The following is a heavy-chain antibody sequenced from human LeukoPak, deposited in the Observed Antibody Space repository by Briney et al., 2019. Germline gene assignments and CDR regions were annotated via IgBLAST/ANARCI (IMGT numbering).Heavy chain of an antibody. D-gene: IGHD6-19*01. CDR3: ARAVSGRFDY. CDR1: GGSISSYY. J-gene: IGHJ4*02. Sequence: PSETLSLTCTVSGGSISSYYWSWIRQPPGKGLEWTGYIYYSGSTNYNPSLKSRVTISVDTSKNQFSLKLSSVTAADTAIYYCARAVSGRFDYWGQGTLVTVSS. V-gene: IGHV4-59*08. CDR2: IYYSGST.